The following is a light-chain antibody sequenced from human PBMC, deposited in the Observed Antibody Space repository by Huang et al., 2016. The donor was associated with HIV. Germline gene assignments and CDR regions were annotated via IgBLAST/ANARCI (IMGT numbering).Light chain of an antibody. CDR3: QLLSSSPPNT. J-gene: IGKJ4*01. CDR1: QGLNNY. Sequence: IQLTQSPSSLSASVGDRVTITCRASQGLNNYLAWYQQKPGKAPNLLIYGSSTLQSGVPSRFSGSVSGTDFTLTISSLQPEDLATYFCQLLSSSPPNTFGGGTMVEIK. CDR2: GSS. V-gene: IGKV1-9*01.